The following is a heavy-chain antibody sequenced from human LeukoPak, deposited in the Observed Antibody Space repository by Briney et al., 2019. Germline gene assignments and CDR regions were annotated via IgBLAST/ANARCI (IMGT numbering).Heavy chain of an antibody. CDR1: GFTFSSYD. CDR2: IGTAGDT. CDR3: ARDSEGEYSSGWWYFDL. J-gene: IGHJ2*01. V-gene: IGHV3-13*01. Sequence: PGGSLRLSCAASGFTFSSYDMHWVRQATGKGLEWVSAIGTAGDTYYPGSVKGRFTISRENAKNSLYLQMNSLRAGDTAVYYCARDSEGEYSSGWWYFDLWGRGTLVTVSS. D-gene: IGHD6-19*01.